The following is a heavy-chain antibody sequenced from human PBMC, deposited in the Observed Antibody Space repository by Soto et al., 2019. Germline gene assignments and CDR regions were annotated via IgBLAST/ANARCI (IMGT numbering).Heavy chain of an antibody. CDR1: GCTFSSYA. CDR3: ARTEALTTVTLVDY. J-gene: IGHJ4*02. CDR2: ISYDGSNK. D-gene: IGHD4-17*01. Sequence: GGSLRLSCAASGCTFSSYAMHWVRQDPGKGLEWVAVISYDGSNKYYADSVKGRFTISRDNSKNTLYLQMNSLRAEDTAVYYWARTEALTTVTLVDYWGQGTLVTVSS. V-gene: IGHV3-30-3*01.